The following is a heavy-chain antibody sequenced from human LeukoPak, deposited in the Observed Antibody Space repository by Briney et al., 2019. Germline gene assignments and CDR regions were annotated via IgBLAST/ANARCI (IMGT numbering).Heavy chain of an antibody. V-gene: IGHV3-43*02. Sequence: PGGSLRLSCVASGLPIADFAMHWVRQAPGKGLEWVSLISGDGVSTFYADSVKGRFSISRDNIKNSLYLEMNSLRTECAAMYYCAKESGNFDYWGQGTLVAVSS. J-gene: IGHJ4*02. CDR1: GLPIADFA. CDR2: ISGDGVST. CDR3: AKESGNFDY.